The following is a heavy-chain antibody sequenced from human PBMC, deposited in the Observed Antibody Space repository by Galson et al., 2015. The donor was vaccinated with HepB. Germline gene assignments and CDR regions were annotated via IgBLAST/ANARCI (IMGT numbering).Heavy chain of an antibody. V-gene: IGHV3-15*01. CDR3: TTAITTIETLFDY. CDR2: IKSKTDGGTT. Sequence: SLRLSYAASGFTFSNAWMSWVRQAPGKGLEWVGRIKSKTDGGTTDYAAPVKGRFTISRDDSKNTLYLQMNSLKTEDTAVYYCTTAITTIETLFDYWGQGTLVTVSS. J-gene: IGHJ4*02. D-gene: IGHD3-22*01. CDR1: GFTFSNAW.